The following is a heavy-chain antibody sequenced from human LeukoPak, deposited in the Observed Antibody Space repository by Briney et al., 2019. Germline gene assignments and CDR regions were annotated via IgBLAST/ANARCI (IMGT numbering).Heavy chain of an antibody. V-gene: IGHV3-23*01. J-gene: IGHJ4*02. Sequence: GGSLRLSCAASGFTFSSYAMSWVRQAPGKGLEWVSAISGSGGSTYYADSVKGRFTISRDNSKNTLYLQMNSLRAEDTAVYYCAKAVYCSGGSCYSEGLDYWGQGTLVTVSS. CDR3: AKAVYCSGGSCYSEGLDY. CDR1: GFTFSSYA. CDR2: ISGSGGST. D-gene: IGHD2-15*01.